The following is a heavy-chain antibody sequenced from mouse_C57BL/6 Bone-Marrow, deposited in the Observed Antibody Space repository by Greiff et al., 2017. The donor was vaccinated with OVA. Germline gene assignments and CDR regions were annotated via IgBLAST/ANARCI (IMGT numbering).Heavy chain of an antibody. V-gene: IGHV1-55*01. Sequence: QVQLQQPGAELVKPGASVKMSCKASGYTFTSYWITWVKQRPGQGLEWIGDIYPGSGSTNYNEKLKSKATLTVDTSSSTAYMQLSSLTSEDSAVYYCAREETAQAYYAMDYWGQGTSVTVAS. CDR1: GYTFTSYW. J-gene: IGHJ4*01. D-gene: IGHD3-2*02. CDR2: IYPGSGST. CDR3: AREETAQAYYAMDY.